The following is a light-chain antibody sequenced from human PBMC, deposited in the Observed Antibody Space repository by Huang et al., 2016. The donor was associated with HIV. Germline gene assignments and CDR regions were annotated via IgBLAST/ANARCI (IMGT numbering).Light chain of an antibody. J-gene: IGKJ5*01. CDR3: MQALQTIT. V-gene: IGKV2-28*01. Sequence: DIVMTQSPVSLPVTPGEPASISCRSNQSLLHNNGYDYLDWYLQKPGQSPQLLIYSGSKRASRVPDRFSGSGSGTDFTLKINGVEAEDVGVYYCMQALQTITFGQGTRLEI. CDR1: QSLLHNNGYDY. CDR2: SGS.